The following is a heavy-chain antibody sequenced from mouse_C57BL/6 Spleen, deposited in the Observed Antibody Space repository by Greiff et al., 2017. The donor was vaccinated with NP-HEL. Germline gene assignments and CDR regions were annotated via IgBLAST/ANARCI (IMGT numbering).Heavy chain of an antibody. CDR2: IYPGDGDT. D-gene: IGHD1-1*01. CDR1: GYAFSSYW. J-gene: IGHJ2*01. Sequence: VQLQQSGAELVKPGASVKISCKASGYAFSSYWMNWVKQRPGKGLEWIGQIYPGDGDTNYNGKFKGKATLTADKSSSTAYMQLSSLTSEDSAVYFCARGYYYGSDFDYWGQGTTLTVSS. CDR3: ARGYYYGSDFDY. V-gene: IGHV1-80*01.